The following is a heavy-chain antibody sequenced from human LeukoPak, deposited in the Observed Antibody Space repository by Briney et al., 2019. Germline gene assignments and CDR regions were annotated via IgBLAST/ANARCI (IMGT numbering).Heavy chain of an antibody. Sequence: SETLSLTRAVYGGSLSGYYWSWIRPPPGKGLEWIGEINHSGSTNYNPSLKSRVTISVDTSKNQFSLKLSSMTAADTAVYYCARSCSSTSCAPFDYWGEGTLVTVSS. J-gene: IGHJ4*02. D-gene: IGHD2-2*01. CDR1: GGSLSGYY. V-gene: IGHV4-34*01. CDR2: INHSGST. CDR3: ARSCSSTSCAPFDY.